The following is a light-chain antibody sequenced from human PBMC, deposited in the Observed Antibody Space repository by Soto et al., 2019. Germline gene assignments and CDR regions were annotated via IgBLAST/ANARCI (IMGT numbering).Light chain of an antibody. V-gene: IGKV1-39*01. CDR1: QSIISY. CDR2: AAS. CDR3: QQSYSTAT. Sequence: DIQMTQSPSSLSESVGDRVTITCRASQSIISYLNWYQQKPGKAPKLLIYAASSLQSGVPSRFSGSGSGTDFTLTISSLQPEDFATYYCQQSYSTATFGGGTKVEIK. J-gene: IGKJ4*01.